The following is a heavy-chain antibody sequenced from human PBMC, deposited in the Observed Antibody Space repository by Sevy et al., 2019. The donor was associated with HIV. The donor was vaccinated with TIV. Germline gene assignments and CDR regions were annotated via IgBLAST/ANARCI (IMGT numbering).Heavy chain of an antibody. CDR2: IKSKSDGGTT. J-gene: IGHJ5*02. D-gene: IGHD1-1*01. V-gene: IGHV3-15*01. Sequence: GGSLRLSCAASGFSFSNAWMSWVRQAPGKGLEWVGRIKSKSDGGTTDYAAPVKGRFTISRHDSKNTLYLQINSLKTEDTAMYYCTTEVRWELENWFDPWGQGTLVTVSS. CDR1: GFSFSNAW. CDR3: TTEVRWELENWFDP.